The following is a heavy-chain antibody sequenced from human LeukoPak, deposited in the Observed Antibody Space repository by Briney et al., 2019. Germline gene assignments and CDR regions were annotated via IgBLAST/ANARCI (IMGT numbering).Heavy chain of an antibody. D-gene: IGHD6-19*01. CDR1: GFTFSSYW. J-gene: IGHJ6*03. Sequence: PGGSLRLSCAASGFTFSSYWMHWVRQAPGKGLVWVSRINSDGSSTSYADSVKGRFTISRDNAKNTLYLQMNSLRAEDTAVYYCARGSSGWYGWTTYYYYYYMDVWGKGTTVTVSS. V-gene: IGHV3-74*01. CDR2: INSDGSST. CDR3: ARGSSGWYGWTTYYYYYYMDV.